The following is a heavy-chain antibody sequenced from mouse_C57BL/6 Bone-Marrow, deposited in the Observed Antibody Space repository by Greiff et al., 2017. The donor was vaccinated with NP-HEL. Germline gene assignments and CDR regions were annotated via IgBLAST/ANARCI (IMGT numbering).Heavy chain of an antibody. Sequence: QVQLQQSGAELVRPGASVTLSCKASGYTFTDYEMHWVKQTPVHGLEWIGAIDPETGGTAYNQKFKGKAILTADKSSSTAYMELRSLTSEDSAVYYCTLRPYWYFDVWGTGTTVTVSS. CDR1: GYTFTDYE. CDR2: IDPETGGT. J-gene: IGHJ1*03. CDR3: TLRPYWYFDV. V-gene: IGHV1-15*01.